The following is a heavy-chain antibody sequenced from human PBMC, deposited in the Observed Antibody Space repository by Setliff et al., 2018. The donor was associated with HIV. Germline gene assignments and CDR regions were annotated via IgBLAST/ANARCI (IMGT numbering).Heavy chain of an antibody. J-gene: IGHJ4*02. D-gene: IGHD1-26*01. CDR2: TYLGAT. V-gene: IGHV1-18*04. CDR3: ATGGGQSFDY. Sequence: ASVKVSCKTSGYTFTSYGMNWIRQAPGQGLEWMGWTYLGATNYAQRFRDRFTVTTDTSTSTAYMELRGLSPYDTALYFCATGGGQSFDYWGQGTLVTVSS. CDR1: GYTFTSYG.